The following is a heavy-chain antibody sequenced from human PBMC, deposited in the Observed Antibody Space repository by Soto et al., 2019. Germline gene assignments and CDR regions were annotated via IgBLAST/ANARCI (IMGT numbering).Heavy chain of an antibody. Sequence: ASVKVSCKASGYTFTSYGISWVRQAPGQGLEWMGWISAHNGNTNYAQKFQGRVTMTTDTSTSTGYMELRSLRSDDTAVYYCARAPSSGYSSSWQYEKDWGQGTLVTVSS. V-gene: IGHV1-18*01. CDR3: ARAPSSGYSSSWQYEKD. CDR2: ISAHNGNT. CDR1: GYTFTSYG. J-gene: IGHJ4*02. D-gene: IGHD6-13*01.